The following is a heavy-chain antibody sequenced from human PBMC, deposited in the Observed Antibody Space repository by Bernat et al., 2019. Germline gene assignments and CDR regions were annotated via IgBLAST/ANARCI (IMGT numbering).Heavy chain of an antibody. CDR3: ARDQGGVAAAGIWGFFDY. V-gene: IGHV3-33*01. CDR2: IWYDGSNK. CDR1: GFTFNYYG. J-gene: IGHJ4*02. D-gene: IGHD6-13*01. Sequence: QVQLVESGGGVVQPGRSLRLSCAASGFTFNYYGMHWVRQAPGKGLEWVSVIWYDGSNKYYADSVKGRFIMSRDNSRNTVYLQMNSLRAEDTAVYYCARDQGGVAAAGIWGFFDYWGQGTLVTVSS.